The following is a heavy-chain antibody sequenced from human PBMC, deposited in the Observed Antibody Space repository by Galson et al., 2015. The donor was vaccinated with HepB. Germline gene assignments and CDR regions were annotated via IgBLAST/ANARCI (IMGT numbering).Heavy chain of an antibody. J-gene: IGHJ5*02. D-gene: IGHD3-22*01. Sequence: SVKVSCKVSGYTLTELSMHWVRQAPGKGLEWMGGFDPEDGETIYAQKFQGRVTMTEDTSTDTAYMELSSLRSEDTAVYYCATWENYYDSSPWFDPWGQGTLVTVSS. CDR1: GYTLTELS. CDR2: FDPEDGET. V-gene: IGHV1-24*01. CDR3: ATWENYYDSSPWFDP.